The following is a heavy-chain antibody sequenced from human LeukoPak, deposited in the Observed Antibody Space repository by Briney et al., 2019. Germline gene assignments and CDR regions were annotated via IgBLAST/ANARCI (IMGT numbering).Heavy chain of an antibody. Sequence: GGSLRLSCAASGFTFSSYGVHWVRQAPGKGLEWVAVISYDGSNKYYADSVKGRFTISRDNSKNTLYLQMNSLRAEDTAVYYCVNDSATKHNCCDSSGSTPSTDYWGQGTLVTVSS. J-gene: IGHJ4*02. D-gene: IGHD3-22*01. CDR1: GFTFSSYG. CDR3: VNDSATKHNCCDSSGSTPSTDY. V-gene: IGHV3-30*18. CDR2: ISYDGSNK.